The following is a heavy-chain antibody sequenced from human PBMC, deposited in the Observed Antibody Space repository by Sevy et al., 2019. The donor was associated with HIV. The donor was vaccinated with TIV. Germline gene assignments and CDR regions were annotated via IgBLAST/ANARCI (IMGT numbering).Heavy chain of an antibody. V-gene: IGHV3-15*01. CDR2: SKSKTDGGTT. CDR1: GFTFSNAW. D-gene: IGHD3-10*01. J-gene: IGHJ4*02. CDR3: TTEAGYYYAPSPADY. Sequence: GGSLRLSCAASGFTFSNAWMSWVRQAPGKGLEWVGHSKSKTDGGTTDYAAPVKGRFTISRDDSINTLYLQMNSLKTEDTAVYYCTTEAGYYYAPSPADYWGQGTLVTVSS.